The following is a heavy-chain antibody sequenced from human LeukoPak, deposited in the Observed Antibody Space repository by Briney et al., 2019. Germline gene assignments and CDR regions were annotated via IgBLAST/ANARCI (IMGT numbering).Heavy chain of an antibody. CDR1: GFTFSIYA. CDR2: ITSSGDGT. V-gene: IGHV3-23*01. J-gene: IGHJ4*02. Sequence: GGSLRLSCAASGFTFSIYAMSWVRQAPGKGLQWVSSITSSGDGTYYADSVKGRFTISRDNSENMLYLQMNSLRAEDTAVYYCAKVEDFWSGYYSYLNFDYWGQGTLVTVSS. CDR3: AKVEDFWSGYYSYLNFDY. D-gene: IGHD3-3*01.